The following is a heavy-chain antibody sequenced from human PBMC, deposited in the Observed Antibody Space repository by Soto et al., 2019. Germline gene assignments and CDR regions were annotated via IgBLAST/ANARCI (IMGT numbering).Heavy chain of an antibody. CDR3: AGGLPAAAYCSSTSCYTPSYYYYGMDV. J-gene: IGHJ6*02. CDR2: ISYDVSNK. V-gene: IGHV3-30-3*01. Sequence: GGSLRLSCAASGFTFSSYAMHWVRQAPGKGLEWVAVISYDVSNKYYADSVKGRFTISKDNSKNTLYLQMNSLRAEDTAVYYCAGGLPAAAYCSSTSCYTPSYYYYGMDVWGQGTTVT. D-gene: IGHD2-2*02. CDR1: GFTFSSYA.